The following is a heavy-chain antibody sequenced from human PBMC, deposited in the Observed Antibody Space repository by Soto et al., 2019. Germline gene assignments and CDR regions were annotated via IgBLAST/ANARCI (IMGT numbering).Heavy chain of an antibody. CDR2: IDPSDSYT. V-gene: IGHV5-10-1*01. CDR1: GYSFTSYW. CDR3: ARHAWDTAHAFDI. D-gene: IGHD5-18*01. J-gene: IGHJ3*02. Sequence: PGASLKISCQGSGYSFTSYWISWVRQMPGKGLEWMGRIDPSDSYTNYSPSFQGHVTISADKSISTAYLQWSSLKASDTAMYYCARHAWDTAHAFDIWGQGTMVTVSS.